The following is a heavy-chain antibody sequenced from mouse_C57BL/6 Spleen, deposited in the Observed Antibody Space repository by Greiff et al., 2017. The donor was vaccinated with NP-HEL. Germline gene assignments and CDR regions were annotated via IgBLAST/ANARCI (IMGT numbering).Heavy chain of an antibody. V-gene: IGHV3-6*01. CDR1: GYSITSGYY. CDR2: ISYDGSN. CDR3: VRGSSSFDY. Sequence: EVKLQESGPGLVKPSQSLSLTCSVTGYSITSGYYWNWIRQFPGNKLEWMGYISYDGSNNYNPSLKNRISITRDTSKNQFFLKLNSVTTEDTATYYGVRGSSSFDYWGQGTTLTVSS. J-gene: IGHJ2*01. D-gene: IGHD1-1*01.